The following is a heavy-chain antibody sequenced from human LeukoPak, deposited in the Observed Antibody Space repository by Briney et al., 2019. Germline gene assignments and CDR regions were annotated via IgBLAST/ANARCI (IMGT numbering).Heavy chain of an antibody. CDR3: ARHYGDYRYYFDY. CDR1: GGSISSSSYY. CDR2: IYYSGST. D-gene: IGHD4-17*01. J-gene: IGHJ4*02. Sequence: SETLSLTCTVSGGSISSSSYYWCWIRQPPGKGLEWIGSIYYSGSTYYNPSLKSRVTISVDTSKNQFSLKLSSVTAADTAVYYCARHYGDYRYYFDYWGQGTLVTVSS. V-gene: IGHV4-39*01.